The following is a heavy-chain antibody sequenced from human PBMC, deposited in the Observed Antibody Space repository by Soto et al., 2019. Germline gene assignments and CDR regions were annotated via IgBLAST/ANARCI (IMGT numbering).Heavy chain of an antibody. D-gene: IGHD4-17*01. Sequence: PGESLKISCKGSGYSFTSYWISWVRQVPGKGLEWMGRIDPSDSYTNYSPSFQGHVTISADKSISTAYLQWSSLKASDTAMYYCASGTTVVTRYYYYYGMDVWGQGATVTVSS. CDR2: IDPSDSYT. V-gene: IGHV5-10-1*01. CDR3: ASGTTVVTRYYYYYGMDV. CDR1: GYSFTSYW. J-gene: IGHJ6*02.